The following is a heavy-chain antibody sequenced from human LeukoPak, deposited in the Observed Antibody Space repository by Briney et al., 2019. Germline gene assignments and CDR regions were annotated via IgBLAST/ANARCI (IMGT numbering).Heavy chain of an antibody. CDR2: ISSSSSYI. Sequence: GALRLSCAAFWFPFRNYSNEWGRQAPGKGLEWVSSISSSSSYIYYADSVKGRFTISRDNAKNSLYLQMNSLRAEDTAVYYCARDIGFDPWGQGTLVTVSS. CDR3: ARDIGFDP. J-gene: IGHJ5*02. CDR1: WFPFRNYS. D-gene: IGHD1-26*01. V-gene: IGHV3-21*01.